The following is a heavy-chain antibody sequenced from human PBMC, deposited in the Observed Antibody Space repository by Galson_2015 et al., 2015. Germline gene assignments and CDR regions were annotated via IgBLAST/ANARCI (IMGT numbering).Heavy chain of an antibody. Sequence: SVKVSCKASGYTFTSYGISWVRQAPGQGLEWMGWISAYNGNTNYAQKLQGRVTMTTDTSTSTAYMELRSLRSDDTAVYYCARDKRVYYDSSGYYYGPFDYWGQGTLVTVSS. V-gene: IGHV1-18*01. CDR3: ARDKRVYYDSSGYYYGPFDY. D-gene: IGHD3-22*01. CDR1: GYTFTSYG. J-gene: IGHJ4*02. CDR2: ISAYNGNT.